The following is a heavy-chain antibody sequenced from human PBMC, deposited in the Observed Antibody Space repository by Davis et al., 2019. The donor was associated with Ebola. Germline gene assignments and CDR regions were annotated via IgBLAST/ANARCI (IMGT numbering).Heavy chain of an antibody. D-gene: IGHD2-8*02. Sequence: MPGGSLRLSCIVSGGAISRSNYFWGWIRQPPGKGLEWIGKIYDSGSPYYNPSLKSRVTISVDTSKNQFSLRLSSVTAADTAVYYCARTVSLVDFAMDVWGQGTTVTVSS. CDR2: IYDSGSP. CDR1: GGAISRSNYF. CDR3: ARTVSLVDFAMDV. V-gene: IGHV4-39*01. J-gene: IGHJ6*02.